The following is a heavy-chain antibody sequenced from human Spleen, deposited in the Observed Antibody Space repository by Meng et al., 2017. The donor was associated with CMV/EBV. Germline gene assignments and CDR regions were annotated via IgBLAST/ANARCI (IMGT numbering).Heavy chain of an antibody. V-gene: IGHV3-21*01. Sequence: GGSLRLSCAASGFTFISYSMNWVRQAPGKGLEWVSSISSGSDYIYYADSLEGRFTISRDNAKMSLYLQMNSLRVEDTAVYYCARSYRTIGRRLVDMDVWGQGTTVTVSS. D-gene: IGHD6-19*01. CDR2: ISSGSDYI. CDR1: GFTFISYS. J-gene: IGHJ6*02. CDR3: ARSYRTIGRRLVDMDV.